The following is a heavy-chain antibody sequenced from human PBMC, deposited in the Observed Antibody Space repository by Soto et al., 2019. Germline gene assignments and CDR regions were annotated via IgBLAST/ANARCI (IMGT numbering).Heavy chain of an antibody. Sequence: PSETLSLTCTVSGGSISSGGYYWSWIRQHPGKGLEWIGYIYYSGSTYYNPSLKSRVTISVDTSKNQFSLKLSSVTAADTAVYYCARVEYDYVWGSYRPWGQGTLVTVSP. D-gene: IGHD3-16*02. CDR3: ARVEYDYVWGSYRP. CDR1: GGSISSGGYY. CDR2: IYYSGST. J-gene: IGHJ5*02. V-gene: IGHV4-31*03.